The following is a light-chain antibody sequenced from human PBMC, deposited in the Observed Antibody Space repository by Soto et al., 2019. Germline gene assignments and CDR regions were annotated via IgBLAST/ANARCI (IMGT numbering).Light chain of an antibody. V-gene: IGKV3-11*01. CDR3: QQRTNWQLT. CDR1: QSVGKY. CDR2: DVS. Sequence: EIVLTQSPATLSLSPGERATLSCRASQSVGKYLAWYQQRPGQAPRLLMFDVSYRATGTPARFSGSGSGTDFTLTISSLEPEDFVVYYCQQRTNWQLTFGGGTRVEIQ. J-gene: IGKJ4*01.